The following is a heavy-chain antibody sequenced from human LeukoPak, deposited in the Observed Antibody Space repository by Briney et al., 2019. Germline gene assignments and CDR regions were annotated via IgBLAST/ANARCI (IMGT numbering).Heavy chain of an antibody. CDR1: GGSISSYY. CDR2: IYYSGST. D-gene: IGHD6-13*01. CDR3: ARHLRGGAAAGTRWFDP. V-gene: IGHV4-59*01. J-gene: IGHJ5*02. Sequence: SETLSLTCTVSGGSISSYYWSWIRQPPGKGLEWIGYIYYSGSTNYNPSLKSRVTISVDTSKNQFSLKLSSVTAADTAVYYCARHLRGGAAAGTRWFDPWGQGTLVTVSS.